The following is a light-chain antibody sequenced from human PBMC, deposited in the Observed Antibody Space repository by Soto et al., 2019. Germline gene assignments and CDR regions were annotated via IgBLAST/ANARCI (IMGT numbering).Light chain of an antibody. CDR2: GAT. Sequence: EIVMTQSPATLSVFPGERATLSCRASQSISSNLAWYQHKPGQAPRLLIYGATTRATAIPARFSGYGSGTELTLTISSLQSEDFAVYYCQQYETWPPLTFGGGTKVQIK. CDR3: QQYETWPPLT. V-gene: IGKV3-15*01. J-gene: IGKJ4*01. CDR1: QSISSN.